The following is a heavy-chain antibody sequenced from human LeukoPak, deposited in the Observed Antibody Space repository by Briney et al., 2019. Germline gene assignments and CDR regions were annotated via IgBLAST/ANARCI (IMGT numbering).Heavy chain of an antibody. D-gene: IGHD1-26*01. J-gene: IGHJ4*02. V-gene: IGHV3-74*01. CDR3: VGGGWADY. CDR2: INNDGSST. CDR1: GFTFSSYW. Sequence: GGSLRLSCEASGFTFSSYWMHWVRQGPGKGLVWVSRINNDGSSTSYADSVKGRFTISRDNAKNTLYLQMNSLRAEDTGVYYCVGGGWADYWGQGTLLTVSS.